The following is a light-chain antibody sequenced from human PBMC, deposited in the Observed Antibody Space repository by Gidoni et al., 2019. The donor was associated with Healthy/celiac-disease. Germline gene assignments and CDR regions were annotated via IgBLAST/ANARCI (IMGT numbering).Light chain of an antibody. J-gene: IGLJ3*02. CDR1: SLRSYY. V-gene: IGLV3-19*01. CDR3: NSRDSSGNHLRV. Sequence: SSELTQDPAVSVALGQTVRITCQGDSLRSYYASWYQQKPGQPPVLVIYGKNNRPSGIPDRFSGSSSGNTASLTITGAQAEDKADYYCNSRDSSGNHLRVFGGGTKLTVL. CDR2: GKN.